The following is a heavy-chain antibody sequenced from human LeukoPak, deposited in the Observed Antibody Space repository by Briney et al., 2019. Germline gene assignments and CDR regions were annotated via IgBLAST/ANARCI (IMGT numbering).Heavy chain of an antibody. CDR1: EFTFSSYA. Sequence: GGSLRLSCAASEFTFSSYAMSGVRQAPGKGLEWVSAISGSGGSTYYADSAKGRFTISRDNSKNTLFLQMNSLRAEDTAVYYCAKGVPDGGNFDYWGQGTLVTVSS. V-gene: IGHV3-23*01. CDR2: ISGSGGST. J-gene: IGHJ4*02. CDR3: AKGVPDGGNFDY. D-gene: IGHD3-16*01.